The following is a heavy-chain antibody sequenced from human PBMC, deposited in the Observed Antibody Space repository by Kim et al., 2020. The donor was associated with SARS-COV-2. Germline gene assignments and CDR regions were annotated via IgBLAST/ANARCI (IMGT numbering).Heavy chain of an antibody. CDR3: ARDGGNYDFWSGPNLNAFDI. J-gene: IGHJ3*02. D-gene: IGHD3-3*01. CDR2: IIPIFGTA. CDR1: GGTFSSYA. Sequence: SVKVSCKASGGTFSSYAISWVRQAPGQGLEWMGGIIPIFGTANYAQKFQGRVTITADESTSTAYMELSSLRSEDTAVYYCARDGGNYDFWSGPNLNAFDIWGQGTMVTVSS. V-gene: IGHV1-69*13.